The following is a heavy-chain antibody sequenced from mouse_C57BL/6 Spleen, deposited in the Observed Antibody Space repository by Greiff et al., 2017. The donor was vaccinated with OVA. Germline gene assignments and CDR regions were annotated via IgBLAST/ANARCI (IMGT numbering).Heavy chain of an antibody. V-gene: IGHV1-66*01. CDR2: IYPGSGNT. CDR3: AIAYGNPLAMDY. Sequence: QVQLQQSGPELVKPGASVKISCKSSGYSFTSYYIHWVKQRPGQGLEWIGWIYPGSGNTKYNEKFKGKATLTADTSSSTAYMQLSSLTSEDSAVYYCAIAYGNPLAMDYWGQGTSVTVSS. J-gene: IGHJ4*01. D-gene: IGHD2-1*01. CDR1: GYSFTSYY.